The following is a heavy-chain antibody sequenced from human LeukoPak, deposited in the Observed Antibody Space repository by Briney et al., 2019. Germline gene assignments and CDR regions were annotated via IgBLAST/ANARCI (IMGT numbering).Heavy chain of an antibody. CDR1: GGTFSNNP. J-gene: IGHJ3*02. CDR3: ARRYCTNGVCYPDRGAFDI. Sequence: GASVKVSCKASGGTFSNNPISWVRQAPGQGLEWMGEIIPIFGTATYAQKFQGRVTITADTSTSTVYMELSSLRSEDTAVYYCARRYCTNGVCYPDRGAFDIWGQGTMVTVSS. V-gene: IGHV1-69*06. D-gene: IGHD2-8*01. CDR2: IIPIFGTA.